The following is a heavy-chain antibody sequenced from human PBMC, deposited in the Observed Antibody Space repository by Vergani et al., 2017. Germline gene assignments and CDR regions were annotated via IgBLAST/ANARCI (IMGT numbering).Heavy chain of an antibody. D-gene: IGHD3-3*01. CDR1: GYSISSGYY. Sequence: QVQLQESGPGLVKPSETLSLTCAVSGYSISSGYYWGWIRQPPGKGLEWIGSIYHSGSTYYNPSLKSRVTITVDTSKNPFSLKLSSVTAADTAVYYCARVYDFWSGYSIDYWGQGTLVTVSS. J-gene: IGHJ4*02. CDR2: IYHSGST. V-gene: IGHV4-38-2*01. CDR3: ARVYDFWSGYSIDY.